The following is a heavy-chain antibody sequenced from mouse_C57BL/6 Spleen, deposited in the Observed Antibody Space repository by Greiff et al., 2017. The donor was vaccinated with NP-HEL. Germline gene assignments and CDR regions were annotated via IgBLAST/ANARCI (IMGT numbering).Heavy chain of an antibody. J-gene: IGHJ2*01. V-gene: IGHV1-50*01. D-gene: IGHD1-1*01. CDR3: AREGGGSSPFDY. Sequence: QVQLQQPGAELVKPGASVKLSCKASGYTFTSYWMQWVKQRPGQGLEWIGEIDPSDSYTNYNQKFKGKATLTVDTSSSTAYMQLSSLTSEDSAVYYCAREGGGSSPFDYWGQGTTLTVSS. CDR2: IDPSDSYT. CDR1: GYTFTSYW.